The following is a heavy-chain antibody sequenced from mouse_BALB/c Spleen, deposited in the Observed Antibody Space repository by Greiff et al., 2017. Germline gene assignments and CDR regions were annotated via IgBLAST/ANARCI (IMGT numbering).Heavy chain of an antibody. CDR1: GFTFSSYG. Sequence: EVKLMESGGDLVKPGGSLKLSCAASGFTFSSYGMSWVRQTPDKRLEWVATISSGGSYTYYPDSVKGRFTISRDNARNILYLQMSSLRSEDTAMYYCARAITTVVATEAMDYWGQGTSVTVSS. CDR3: ARAITTVVATEAMDY. J-gene: IGHJ4*01. D-gene: IGHD1-1*01. V-gene: IGHV5-6*01. CDR2: ISSGGSYT.